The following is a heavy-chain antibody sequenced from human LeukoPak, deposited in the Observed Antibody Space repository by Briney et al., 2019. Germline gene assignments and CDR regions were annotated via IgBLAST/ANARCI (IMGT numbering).Heavy chain of an antibody. CDR1: GGSISSYY. CDR3: ARVFRQYYFDY. J-gene: IGHJ4*02. CDR2: IYYSGST. D-gene: IGHD2-21*01. Sequence: SETLSLTCTVSGGSISSYYWSWIRQPPGKGLEWIGYIYYSGSTNYNPSLKSRVTISVDTSKNQFSLKLSSVTAADTAVYYCARVFRQYYFDYWGQGTLVTVSS. V-gene: IGHV4-59*01.